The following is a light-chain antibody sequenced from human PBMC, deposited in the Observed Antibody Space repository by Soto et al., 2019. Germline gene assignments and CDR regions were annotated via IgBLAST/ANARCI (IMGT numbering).Light chain of an antibody. CDR3: TSYSTSNSYV. CDR1: SSVVGGYNF. J-gene: IGLJ1*01. V-gene: IGLV2-14*01. Sequence: QPASVSGSPGQSITISCTGSSSVVGGYNFVSWYQQHPGKAPKLMIYEVSNRPSGVSNRFSGSKSGNTVSLTISGLQAEDEADYYCTSYSTSNSYVFGAGTKLTVL. CDR2: EVS.